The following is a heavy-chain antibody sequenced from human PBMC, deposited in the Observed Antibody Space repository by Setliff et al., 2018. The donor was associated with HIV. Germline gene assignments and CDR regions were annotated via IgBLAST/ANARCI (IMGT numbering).Heavy chain of an antibody. CDR3: ARLHQLVGDSYYYYNMDV. CDR1: GGSISSHY. CDR2: IYHSGST. Sequence: TSETLSLTCTVSGGSISSHYWSWIRQPPGKGLEWIGSIYHSGSTYYNPSLKSRVTISVDTSKNQFSLKLSSVTAADTAVYHCARLHQLVGDSYYYYNMDVWGQGTTVTSP. J-gene: IGHJ6*02. V-gene: IGHV4-59*04. D-gene: IGHD6-6*01.